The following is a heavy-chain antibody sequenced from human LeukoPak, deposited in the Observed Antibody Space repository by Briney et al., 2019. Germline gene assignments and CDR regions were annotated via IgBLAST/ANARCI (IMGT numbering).Heavy chain of an antibody. V-gene: IGHV4-59*01. CDR2: TYNSGST. CDR1: GGSISSYY. D-gene: IGHD3-10*01. Sequence: ASETLSLTCTVSGGSISSYYWSWIRQPPGKGLEWLGYTYNSGSTLYNPSLKSRVTISVDTSRNEFSLRLTSVTAADAAVYYCVRDRELNYWGQGTLVTVSS. CDR3: VRDRELNY. J-gene: IGHJ4*02.